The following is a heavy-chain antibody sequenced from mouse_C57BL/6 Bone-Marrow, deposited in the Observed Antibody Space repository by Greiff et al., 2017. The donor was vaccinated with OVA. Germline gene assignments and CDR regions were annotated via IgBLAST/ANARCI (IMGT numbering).Heavy chain of an antibody. Sequence: QVQLQQSGAELARPGASVKLSCKASGYTFTSYGISWVKQRPGQGLEWIGEIYPRSGNTYYNEKFKGKATLTADKSSSTAYMELRSLTSEDSAVYFCARDITKWYVDVWGTGTTVTVSS. D-gene: IGHD1-3*01. CDR2: IYPRSGNT. CDR3: ARDITKWYVDV. J-gene: IGHJ1*03. V-gene: IGHV1-81*01. CDR1: GYTFTSYG.